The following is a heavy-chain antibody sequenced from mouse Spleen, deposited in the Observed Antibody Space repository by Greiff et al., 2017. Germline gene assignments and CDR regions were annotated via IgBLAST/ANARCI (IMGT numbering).Heavy chain of an antibody. CDR2: INPSTGYT. CDR3: ASPPYYGSSPDY. Sequence: VQLQQSGTVLARPGASVKMSCKASGYTFTSYWMHWVKQRPGQGLEWIGYINPSTGYTEYNQKFKDKATLTADKSSSTAYMQLSSLTSEDSAVYYCASPPYYGSSPDYWGQGTTLTVSS. V-gene: IGHV1-4*01. CDR1: GYTFTSYW. J-gene: IGHJ2*01. D-gene: IGHD1-1*01.